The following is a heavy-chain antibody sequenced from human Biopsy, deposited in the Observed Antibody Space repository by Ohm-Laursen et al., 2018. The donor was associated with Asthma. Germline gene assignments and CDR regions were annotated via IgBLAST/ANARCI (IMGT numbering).Heavy chain of an antibody. D-gene: IGHD3-22*01. CDR3: VRHQYSSSWSTSDY. Sequence: SDTLSLTCTVSGGSITSSSYYWGWIRQPPGKEMEWIGSMYHSGSLYYHPSLKSRATISVDTSKNQLSLKMSSVTAADTAVYFCVRHQYSSSWSTSDYWGQGALVTVSS. V-gene: IGHV4-39*01. CDR2: MYHSGSL. CDR1: GGSITSSSYY. J-gene: IGHJ4*02.